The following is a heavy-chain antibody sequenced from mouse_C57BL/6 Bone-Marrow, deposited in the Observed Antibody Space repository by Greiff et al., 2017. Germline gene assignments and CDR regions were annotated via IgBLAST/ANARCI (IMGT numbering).Heavy chain of an antibody. V-gene: IGHV1-53*01. CDR1: GYTFTSYW. D-gene: IGHD1-1*01. J-gene: IGHJ1*03. CDR2: INPSNGGT. Sequence: QVQLQQPGTELVKPGASVKLSCKASGYTFTSYWMHWVKQRPGQGLEWIGNINPSNGGTNYNEKFKSKATLTVDKSSSTAYMQLSSLTSEDSAVYYCARSKFITTVVAPGFDVWGTGTTVTVSS. CDR3: ARSKFITTVVAPGFDV.